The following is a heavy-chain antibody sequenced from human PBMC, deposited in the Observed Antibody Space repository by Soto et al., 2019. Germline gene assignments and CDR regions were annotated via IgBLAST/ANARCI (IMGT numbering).Heavy chain of an antibody. Sequence: DSVKVSCKASGYTLSSYYMHWVRQAPGQGLEWMGIINPSGGSTSYAQKFQGRVTMTRDTSTSTVYMELSSLRSEDTAVYYCARSLDLVLRFLEWSPLDYWGQGTLVTVSS. D-gene: IGHD3-3*01. V-gene: IGHV1-46*01. CDR1: GYTLSSYY. CDR2: INPSGGST. J-gene: IGHJ4*02. CDR3: ARSLDLVLRFLEWSPLDY.